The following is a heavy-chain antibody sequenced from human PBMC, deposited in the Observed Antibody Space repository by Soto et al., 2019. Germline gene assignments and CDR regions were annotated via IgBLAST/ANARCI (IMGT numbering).Heavy chain of an antibody. CDR3: TRDSTHSCSGGSCYFFDY. J-gene: IGHJ4*02. Sequence: GGSLRLSCTASGFTFGDYAMSWFRQAPGKGLEWVGFIRSKAYGGTTEYAASVKGRFTISRDDSKSIAYLQMNSLKTEDTAVYYCTRDSTHSCSGGSCYFFDYWGQGTLVTVSS. D-gene: IGHD2-15*01. V-gene: IGHV3-49*03. CDR2: IRSKAYGGTT. CDR1: GFTFGDYA.